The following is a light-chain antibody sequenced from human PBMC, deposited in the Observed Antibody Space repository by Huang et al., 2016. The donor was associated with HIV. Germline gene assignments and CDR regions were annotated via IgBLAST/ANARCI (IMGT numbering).Light chain of an antibody. Sequence: DIQMTQSPSSLSASVGDRVTIPCRASQSVTFYLNWYQQKPGEAPKLLIYAASSLQSGVPSRCSGSGSGTDFTLTISSLQPEDFATYYCQQTYSTLTLTFGGGTKVEIK. V-gene: IGKV1-39*01. J-gene: IGKJ4*02. CDR1: QSVTFY. CDR3: QQTYSTLTLT. CDR2: AAS.